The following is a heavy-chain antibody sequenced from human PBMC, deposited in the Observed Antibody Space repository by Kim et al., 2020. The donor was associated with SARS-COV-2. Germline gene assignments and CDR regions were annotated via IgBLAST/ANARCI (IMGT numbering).Heavy chain of an antibody. CDR2: ISRTSTSI. CDR1: GFTFSSYE. J-gene: IGHJ4*02. V-gene: IGHV3-48*02. Sequence: GGSLRLSCAASGFTFSSYEMNWVRQAPGKGPEWISCISRTSTSIYYADSVKGRFTISRDNAKNSLYLQMNSLRDEDTAVYYCTRGDWGGDIWGQGTLVTVSS. CDR3: TRGDWGGDI. D-gene: IGHD2-21*02.